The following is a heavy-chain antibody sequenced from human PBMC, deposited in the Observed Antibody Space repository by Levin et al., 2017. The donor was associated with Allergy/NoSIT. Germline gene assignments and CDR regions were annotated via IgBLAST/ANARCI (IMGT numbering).Heavy chain of an antibody. Sequence: LSLTCAASGFTFSDYEMNWVRLAPGKGLEWLSYIGGTGSTRYYADSVKGRFIISRDNAKNSLYLQMNSLRAEDTAVYYCARDIAKIVGATTGLYYYYGMDVWGQGTTVTVSS. CDR1: GFTFSDYE. J-gene: IGHJ6*02. CDR2: IGGTGSTR. CDR3: ARDIAKIVGATTGLYYYYGMDV. V-gene: IGHV3-48*03. D-gene: IGHD1-26*01.